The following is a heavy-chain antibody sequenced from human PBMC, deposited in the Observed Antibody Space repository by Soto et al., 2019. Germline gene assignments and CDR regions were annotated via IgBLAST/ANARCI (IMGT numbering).Heavy chain of an antibody. Sequence: SETLSLTCTVSGGSISSYYWSWIRQPPGKGLEWIGYIYYSGSTNYNPSLKSRVTISVDTSKNQFSLKLSSVTAADTAVYYCARAHQVKVAFGIWGQGTMVTVSS. V-gene: IGHV4-59*01. CDR3: ARAHQVKVAFGI. CDR1: GGSISSYY. D-gene: IGHD3-22*01. J-gene: IGHJ3*02. CDR2: IYYSGST.